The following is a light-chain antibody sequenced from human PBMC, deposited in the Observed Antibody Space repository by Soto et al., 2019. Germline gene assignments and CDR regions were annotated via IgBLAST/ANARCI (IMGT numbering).Light chain of an antibody. J-gene: IGLJ2*01. CDR1: SSDVGGYNY. Sequence: QSALTQPASVSGSPGQSITISCTGTSSDVGGYNYISWYQQHPGKAPKFIIYDVRNRPSGVSNRFSGSRSGNTASLTISGLQAEDEADYYCSSYTSSSTVIFGGGTKSPS. V-gene: IGLV2-14*01. CDR2: DVR. CDR3: SSYTSSSTVI.